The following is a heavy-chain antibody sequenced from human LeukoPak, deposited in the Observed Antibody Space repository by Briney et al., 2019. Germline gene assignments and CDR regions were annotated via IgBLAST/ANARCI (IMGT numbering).Heavy chain of an antibody. V-gene: IGHV1-69*04. J-gene: IGHJ4*02. CDR1: GGTFSSYA. CDR2: IIPIFGIA. D-gene: IGHD6-13*01. CDR3: ARVVAAAGLDY. Sequence: GASVKVSCKASGGTFSSYAISWVRQAPGQGLEWMGRIIPIFGIANYAQKFQGRVTITADKSTSTAYMELSSLRSEDTAVYYCARVVAAAGLDYWGQGTLSPSPQ.